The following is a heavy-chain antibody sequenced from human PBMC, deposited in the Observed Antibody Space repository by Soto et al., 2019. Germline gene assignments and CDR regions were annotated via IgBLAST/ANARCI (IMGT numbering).Heavy chain of an antibody. CDR1: GFIFSNTW. Sequence: GGSLRLSCAASGFIFSNTWINWVRQAPGKGLEWVSSISSSSSYIYYADSVKGRFTISRDNAKNSLYLQMNSLRAEDTAVYYCATTARKPYYEFLNGFPPRSWFDPWRQGPLVTVS. CDR3: ATTARKPYYEFLNGFPPRSWFDP. CDR2: ISSSSSYI. J-gene: IGHJ5*02. D-gene: IGHD3-3*01. V-gene: IGHV3-21*01.